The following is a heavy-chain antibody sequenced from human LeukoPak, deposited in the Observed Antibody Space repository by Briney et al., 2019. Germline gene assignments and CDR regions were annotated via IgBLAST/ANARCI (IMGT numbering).Heavy chain of an antibody. CDR1: GGSFSGYY. Sequence: SETLSLTCAVYGGSFSGYYWSWIRQPPGKGLEWIGEINHSGSTNYNPSLKSRVTISVDTSKNQFSLKLSSVTAADTAVYYCARGSIESGYARDYWGQGTLVIVSS. CDR3: ARGSIESGYARDY. V-gene: IGHV4-34*01. J-gene: IGHJ4*02. CDR2: INHSGST. D-gene: IGHD5-12*01.